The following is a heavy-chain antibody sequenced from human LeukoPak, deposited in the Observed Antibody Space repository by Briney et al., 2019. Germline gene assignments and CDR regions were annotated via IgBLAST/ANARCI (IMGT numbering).Heavy chain of an antibody. V-gene: IGHV3-15*01. D-gene: IGHD1-14*01. CDR3: SRNADHDW. J-gene: IGHJ4*02. CDR2: IKRQTEGWAK. Sequence: PGGSLRLSCAASGFTFSDAWLNWVRQTPEKGLEWVARIKRQTEGWAKDYAAPVKGRFTISRDDSKSTAYLQMNSLEIEDTAVYYCSRNADHDWWGQGTLVTVSS. CDR1: GFTFSDAW.